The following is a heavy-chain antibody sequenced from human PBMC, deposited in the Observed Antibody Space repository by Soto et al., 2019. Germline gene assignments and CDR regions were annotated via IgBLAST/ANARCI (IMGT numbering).Heavy chain of an antibody. D-gene: IGHD2-21*02. Sequence: EVQLVESGGGLVQPGGSLRLSCVASGFTFNYYWMHWVRQAPGKGLVWVSRIQSDGSSPDYVDSVKGRFTLSRDNAKNTLYLQMNNLRAEDTAVYYCARGGDPDYWGQGTLVTVSS. CDR2: IQSDGSSP. J-gene: IGHJ4*02. V-gene: IGHV3-74*01. CDR3: ARGGDPDY. CDR1: GFTFNYYW.